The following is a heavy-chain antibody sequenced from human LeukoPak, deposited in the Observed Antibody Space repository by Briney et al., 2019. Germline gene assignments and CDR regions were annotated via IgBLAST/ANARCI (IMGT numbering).Heavy chain of an antibody. CDR3: ARGCGLHLSPAPSYYDSRCRYFEA. CDR2: ISSTSTTI. V-gene: IGHV3-48*04. D-gene: IGHD3-22*01. Sequence: GGSLRLSCAASGFTFSDYSMEWVSQAPGKGLEWISYISSTSTTIYYADSVRGRFTTSRDNAKNSLYLQMSSLRAEDTAVYYCARGCGLHLSPAPSYYDSRCRYFEAWGQGTLVTVSS. J-gene: IGHJ4*02. CDR1: GFTFSDYS.